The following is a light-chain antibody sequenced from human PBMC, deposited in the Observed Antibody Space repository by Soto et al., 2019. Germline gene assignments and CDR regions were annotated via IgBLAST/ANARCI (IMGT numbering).Light chain of an antibody. J-gene: IGLJ1*01. V-gene: IGLV2-18*02. Sequence: QSVLTQPPSVSGSPGQSVTISCTGTSSDVGSYNRVSWYQQPPGTAPKLLIYEVSNRPSGVPDRFSGSKSGNTASLTISGLQAEDEADYYCGSYASSSTLYVFGTGTKVTV. CDR2: EVS. CDR1: SSDVGSYNR. CDR3: GSYASSSTLYV.